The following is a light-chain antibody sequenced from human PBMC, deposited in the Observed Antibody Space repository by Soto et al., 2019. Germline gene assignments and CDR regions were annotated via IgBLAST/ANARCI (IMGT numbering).Light chain of an antibody. CDR1: SGHNTYA. V-gene: IGLV4-69*01. Sequence: QLVLTQSPSASASLGASVKLTCTLSSGHNTYAIAWHQQQPEKGPRYLMKVNSDGSHTKGDGLPDRFSGSSSGAERYLSISSLQSEDEADYYCQTWGPGIRVLGGGTQVALL. CDR2: VNSDGSH. J-gene: IGLJ3*02. CDR3: QTWGPGIRV.